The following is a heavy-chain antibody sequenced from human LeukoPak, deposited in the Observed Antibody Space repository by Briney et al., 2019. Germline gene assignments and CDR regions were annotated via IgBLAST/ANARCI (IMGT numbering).Heavy chain of an antibody. V-gene: IGHV4-59*01. CDR2: ISYSGST. Sequence: SETLSLTCTVSGGSINNYYWSWIRQPPGKGLEWIGHISYSGSTNYNPSLKSRVTISVDTSKNQFSLRLSSVTAADTAVYYCARDSYTGSHFEDTFDIWVQWTMVTVSS. D-gene: IGHD1-26*01. CDR1: GGSINNYY. CDR3: ARDSYTGSHFEDTFDI. J-gene: IGHJ3*02.